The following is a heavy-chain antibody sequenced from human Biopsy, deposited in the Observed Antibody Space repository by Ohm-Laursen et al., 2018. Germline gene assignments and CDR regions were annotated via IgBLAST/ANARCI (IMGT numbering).Heavy chain of an antibody. CDR3: ARARDDFVVVPAAFFDF. V-gene: IGHV3-21*04. CDR1: GFTLSDG. CDR2: ITTDSGRI. Sequence: SLRLSCAASGFTLSDGMTCVRQAPGKGLEWVSSITTDSGRIFYADSVKGRFTISRDNAKNSLYLRMNSLRAEDTAVYFCARARDDFVVVPAAFFDFWGQGTLVTVSS. D-gene: IGHD2-15*01. J-gene: IGHJ4*02.